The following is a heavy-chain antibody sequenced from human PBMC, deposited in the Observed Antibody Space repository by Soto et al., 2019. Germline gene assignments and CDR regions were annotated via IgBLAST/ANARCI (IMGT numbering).Heavy chain of an antibody. V-gene: IGHV4-34*01. CDR2: INHSGST. CDR3: ARGQPITMVRGVISFPSSFMDV. D-gene: IGHD3-10*01. Sequence: SETLSLTCAVYGESFSGYYWSWIRQPPGKGLEWIGEINHSGSTNYNPSLKSRVTISVDTSKNQFSLKLSSVTAADTAVYYCARGQPITMVRGVISFPSSFMDVWGKGTTVTVSS. CDR1: GESFSGYY. J-gene: IGHJ6*03.